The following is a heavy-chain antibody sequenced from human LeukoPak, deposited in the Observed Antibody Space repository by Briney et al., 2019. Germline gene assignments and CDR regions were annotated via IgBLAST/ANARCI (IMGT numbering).Heavy chain of an antibody. D-gene: IGHD3-22*01. CDR1: ELTFDDYG. CDR2: INWNGGSI. Sequence: GGSPRLSCAASELTFDDYGMTWVRQAPGKGLEWVSDINWNGGSIGYADSVKGRFTVSRDNAKNSLYLQMNSLRAEDTALYYCAREKYDSSGYYTDSYYFDYWGQGTLVTVSS. V-gene: IGHV3-20*04. J-gene: IGHJ4*02. CDR3: AREKYDSSGYYTDSYYFDY.